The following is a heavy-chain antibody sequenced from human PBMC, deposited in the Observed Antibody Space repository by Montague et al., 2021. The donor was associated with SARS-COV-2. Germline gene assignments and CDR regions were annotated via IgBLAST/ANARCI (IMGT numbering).Heavy chain of an antibody. CDR1: GGSISSYY. V-gene: IGHV4-59*08. J-gene: IGHJ3*02. D-gene: IGHD3-3*01. CDR3: ARQRRYHLQITLFAVVMADAFDI. CDR2: IYYSGST. Sequence: SETLSLTCTVSGGSISSYYWSWIRQPPGKGLEWIGYIYYSGSTNYNPSLKSRVTISVDTSKNQFSLKLSSVTAADTAVYYCARQRRYHLQITLFAVVMADAFDIWGQGTMVTVSS.